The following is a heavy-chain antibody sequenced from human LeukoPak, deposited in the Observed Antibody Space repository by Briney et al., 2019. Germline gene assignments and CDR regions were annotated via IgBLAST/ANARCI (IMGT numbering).Heavy chain of an antibody. Sequence: GGSLRLSCAASGFTFSSYAMSWVRQAPGKGLEWVPAISGSGGSTYYADSVKGRSTISRDNSKNTLYLQMNSLRAEDTAVYYCAKDLELGYYDSSGYPNWGQGTLVTVSS. CDR3: AKDLELGYYDSSGYPN. CDR1: GFTFSSYA. CDR2: ISGSGGST. J-gene: IGHJ4*02. D-gene: IGHD3-22*01. V-gene: IGHV3-23*01.